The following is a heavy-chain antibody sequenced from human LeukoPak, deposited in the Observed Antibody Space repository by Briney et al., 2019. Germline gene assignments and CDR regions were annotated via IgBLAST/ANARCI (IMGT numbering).Heavy chain of an antibody. CDR3: ARGGDRSAFDI. Sequence: GGSLRLSCAASGFTFSHYAMSWVRQAPGMGLEWVSVLTSSGTTTFYADSVKGRFNISRDNSKNTLYLQMNSLRAEDTAVYYCARGGDRSAFDIWGQGTMVTVSS. J-gene: IGHJ3*02. V-gene: IGHV3-23*01. D-gene: IGHD7-27*01. CDR2: LTSSGTTT. CDR1: GFTFSHYA.